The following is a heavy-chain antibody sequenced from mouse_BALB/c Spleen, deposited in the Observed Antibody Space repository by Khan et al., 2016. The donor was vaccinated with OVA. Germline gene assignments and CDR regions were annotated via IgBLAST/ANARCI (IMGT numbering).Heavy chain of an antibody. V-gene: IGHV9-3-1*01. J-gene: IGHJ4*01. Sequence: QIQLVQSGPELMKPGETVKISCKASGYTFTNYGMNWVKQAPGKGLKWMGWINTYTGEPTYADDFKGRFAFSLETSASTAYLQINNLENEDTATYFCSRPPYFSYVMVYWGQGTSVTVSS. CDR1: GYTFTNYG. CDR3: SRPPYFSYVMVY. CDR2: INTYTGEP. D-gene: IGHD2-10*01.